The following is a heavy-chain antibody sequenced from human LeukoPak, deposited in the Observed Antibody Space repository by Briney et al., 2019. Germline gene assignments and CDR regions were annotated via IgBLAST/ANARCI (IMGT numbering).Heavy chain of an antibody. CDR1: GFTFNTYW. J-gene: IGHJ4*02. Sequence: GGSLRLSCAASGFTFNTYWMSWVRQAPGKGLEWLANIKEDGTRDYYVESVKGRFTISKDNAKTSLYLQLSSLRAEDTAVYYCARDIKGGYFDLWGQGTLVTVSS. V-gene: IGHV3-7*01. CDR3: ARDIKGGYFDL. CDR2: IKEDGTRD.